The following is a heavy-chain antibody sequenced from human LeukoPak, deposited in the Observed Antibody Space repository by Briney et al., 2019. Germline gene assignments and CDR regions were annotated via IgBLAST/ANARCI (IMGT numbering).Heavy chain of an antibody. CDR2: INPNSGGT. D-gene: IGHD2-21*02. CDR1: GYTFTDYY. Sequence: ASVKVSFKASGYTFTDYYLHWVRQAPGQGLEWMGWINPNSGGTNYAQKFQGRVTMTRDTSISTAYMELSRLRSDDTAVYYCARSRLLLDYWGQGTLVTVSS. CDR3: ARSRLLLDY. J-gene: IGHJ4*02. V-gene: IGHV1-2*02.